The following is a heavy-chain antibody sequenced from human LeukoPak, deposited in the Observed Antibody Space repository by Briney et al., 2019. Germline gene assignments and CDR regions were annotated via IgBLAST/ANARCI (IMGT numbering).Heavy chain of an antibody. CDR2: INHGGGT. D-gene: IGHD7-27*01. V-gene: IGHV4-34*01. Sequence: SETLSLTCAVYGGSFSDYFWNWIRQPPGKGLEWIGEINHGGGTRYNPSLKSRVTISVDTSKNQFSLKLSSVTAADTAVYYCARRPPPNWGSAPFDYWGQGTLVTVSS. CDR1: GGSFSDYF. CDR3: ARRPPPNWGSAPFDY. J-gene: IGHJ4*02.